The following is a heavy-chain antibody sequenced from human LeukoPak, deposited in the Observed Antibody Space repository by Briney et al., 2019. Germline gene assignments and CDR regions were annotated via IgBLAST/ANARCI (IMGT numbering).Heavy chain of an antibody. J-gene: IGHJ4*02. CDR2: ISSSGSTI. Sequence: GGSLRLSCAASGFTFSDYYMSWIRQAPGKGLEWVSYISSSGSTIYYADSVKGRFTISRDNAKNSLYLQMTSLRAEDTAVYFCAKRGIVIRGILVIGYHQEAYHYDYWGQGVLVTVSS. CDR1: GFTFSDYY. V-gene: IGHV3-11*01. CDR3: AKRGIVIRGILVIGYHQEAYHYDY. D-gene: IGHD3-10*01.